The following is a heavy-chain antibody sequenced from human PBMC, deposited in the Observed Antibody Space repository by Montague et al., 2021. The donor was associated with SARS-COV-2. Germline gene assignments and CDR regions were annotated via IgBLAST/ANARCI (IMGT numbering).Heavy chain of an antibody. CDR2: IYYSGST. CDR1: GGSISSSSYY. V-gene: IGHV4-39*07. CDR3: ARVGRQQLVRLSGMDV. J-gene: IGHJ6*02. D-gene: IGHD6-13*01. Sequence: SETLSLTCTVSGGSISSSSYYWGWIRQPPGKGLEWIGCIYYSGSTYYNPSLKSRVTISVDTSKNPFSLKLSSVTAADTAVYYCARVGRQQLVRLSGMDVWGQGTTVTVSS.